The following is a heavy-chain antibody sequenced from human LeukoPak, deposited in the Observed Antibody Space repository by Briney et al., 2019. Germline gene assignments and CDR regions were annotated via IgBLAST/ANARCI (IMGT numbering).Heavy chain of an antibody. Sequence: PSETLSLTCSVSGGSISNYFWTWIRQPPGKGLEWIGYIYSSGSTYYNPSLKSRVTISVDTSKNRFSLKLSTVTAADTAVYYCARHYEHFDYWGQGTLVTVSS. J-gene: IGHJ4*02. D-gene: IGHD5-12*01. CDR3: ARHYEHFDY. CDR2: IYSSGST. V-gene: IGHV4-59*08. CDR1: GGSISNYF.